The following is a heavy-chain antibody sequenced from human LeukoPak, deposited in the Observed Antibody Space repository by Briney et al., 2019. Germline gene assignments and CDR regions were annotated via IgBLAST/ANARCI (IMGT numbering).Heavy chain of an antibody. J-gene: IGHJ4*02. CDR3: ARDSYYGSGSFDY. Sequence: GGSLRLSCAGSGFTFSSYEMNWVRQTPWKGLEWVSYISSSGSATYYADSVKGRFTISRDNAKSSPYLEMNSLRAEDTAVYYCARDSYYGSGSFDYWGQGTLVTVSS. V-gene: IGHV3-48*03. D-gene: IGHD3-10*01. CDR2: ISSSGSAT. CDR1: GFTFSSYE.